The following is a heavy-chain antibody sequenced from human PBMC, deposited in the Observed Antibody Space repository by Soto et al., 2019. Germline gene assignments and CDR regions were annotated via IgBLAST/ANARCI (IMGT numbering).Heavy chain of an antibody. V-gene: IGHV4-39*01. J-gene: IGHJ4*02. CDR1: GGSISSSSYY. CDR2: IDYSGST. D-gene: IGHD1-1*01. Sequence: QLQLQESGPGLVKPSETLSLTCTVSGGSISSSSYYWGWIRQPPGKGLEWIGSIDYSGSTYYHPSLTSRVTISVDTSNNQSFLKLSSVTAADTAVYYCAGHTSSPPVGMLDYWGQGTLVTVSS. CDR3: AGHTSSPPVGMLDY.